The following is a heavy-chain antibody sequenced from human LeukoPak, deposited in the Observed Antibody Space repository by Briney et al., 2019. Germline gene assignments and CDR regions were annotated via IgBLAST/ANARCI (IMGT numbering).Heavy chain of an antibody. CDR3: ARRVLPSPGVVNWFDP. D-gene: IGHD3-16*01. CDR1: GDSISSGTYY. Sequence: PSETLSLTCTVSGDSISSGTYYWGWIRQPPGKGLEWIGYISYSGRTYYNPPLKSRVTISVDTSKNQFSLNLNSVTAADTAVYYCARRVLPSPGVVNWFDPWGQGTLVTVSS. V-gene: IGHV4-39*01. CDR2: ISYSGRT. J-gene: IGHJ5*02.